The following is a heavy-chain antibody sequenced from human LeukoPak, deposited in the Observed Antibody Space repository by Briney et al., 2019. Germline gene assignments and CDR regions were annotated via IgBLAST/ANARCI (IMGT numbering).Heavy chain of an antibody. D-gene: IGHD2-15*01. V-gene: IGHV4-4*07. CDR1: GGSISSYY. CDR2: ISTSGS. J-gene: IGHJ4*02. CDR3: AREGRGSTPGY. Sequence: SETLSLTCTVSGGSISSYYWSWIRQPAGKGLEWIGRISTSGSNYNPSLKSRVTTSVDTSKNQFSLKLRSVTAADTAVYYCAREGRGSTPGYWGQGTLVTVSS.